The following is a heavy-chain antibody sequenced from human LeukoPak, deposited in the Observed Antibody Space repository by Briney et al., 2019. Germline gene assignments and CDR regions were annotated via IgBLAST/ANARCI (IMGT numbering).Heavy chain of an antibody. D-gene: IGHD3-10*01. J-gene: IGHJ5*02. CDR1: GGSISSGSYY. CDR3: ARERLNMVRGIIPKEAWGWFDP. Sequence: SETLSLTCTVSGGSISSGSYYWSWIRQPAGKGLEWIGRIYTSGSTNYNPSLKSRVIISVDTSKNQFSLRLSSVTAADTAVYYCARERLNMVRGIIPKEAWGWFDPWGQGTLVTVSS. V-gene: IGHV4-61*02. CDR2: IYTSGST.